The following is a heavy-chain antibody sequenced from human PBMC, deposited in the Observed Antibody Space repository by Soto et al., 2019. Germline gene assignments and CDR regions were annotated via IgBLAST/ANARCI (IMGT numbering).Heavy chain of an antibody. CDR3: ARDGIPRGVDAFDI. CDR1: GYTFTTYG. J-gene: IGHJ3*02. Sequence: QVQLVQSGAELRKPGASVKVSCKASGYTFTTYGISWVRQAPGRGLEWMGWSSPYSGNTNSAQKLQGRVTMTTDTSTSTAYMELRSLTSDDTAVYYCARDGIPRGVDAFDIWGQGTMVTVSS. V-gene: IGHV1-18*01. D-gene: IGHD3-10*01. CDR2: SSPYSGNT.